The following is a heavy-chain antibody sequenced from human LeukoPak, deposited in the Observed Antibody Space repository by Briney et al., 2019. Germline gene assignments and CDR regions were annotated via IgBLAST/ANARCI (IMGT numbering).Heavy chain of an antibody. J-gene: IGHJ6*03. CDR2: FDPEDGET. V-gene: IGHV1-24*01. CDR1: GYTLTELS. Sequence: GASVKVSCKVSGYTLTELSMHWVRQAPGKGLEWMGGFDPEDGETVYAQKFQGRVTMTEDTSTDTAYMELSSLRSEDTAVYYCATGSIVVVPATVRRNYYYYMDVWGKGTTVTVSS. CDR3: ATGSIVVVPATVRRNYYYYMDV. D-gene: IGHD2-2*01.